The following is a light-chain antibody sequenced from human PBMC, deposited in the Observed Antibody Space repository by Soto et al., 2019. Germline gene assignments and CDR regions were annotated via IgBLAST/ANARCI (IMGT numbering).Light chain of an antibody. V-gene: IGKV1-5*03. CDR3: QQYNSSPMYT. Sequence: DIPMTQSPSTLSASVGDRVTITCRASQSISSWLAWYQQKPGKAPKLLIYKASSLESGVPSRFSGSGSGTEFTLTISSLQPEDFATYYCQQYNSSPMYTFGQGTKLEIK. CDR2: KAS. J-gene: IGKJ2*01. CDR1: QSISSW.